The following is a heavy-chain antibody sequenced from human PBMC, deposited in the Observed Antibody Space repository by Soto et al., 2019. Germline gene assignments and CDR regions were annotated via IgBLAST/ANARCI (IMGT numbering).Heavy chain of an antibody. J-gene: IGHJ4*02. V-gene: IGHV3-21*04. Sequence: GGSLRLSCAASGFTFSSYSMNWVRQAPGKGLEWVSSISSSSSYIYYADSVKGRFTISRDNAKNTLYLQMNSLRAEDTAVYYCAKDRLAGNFDYWGQGTQVTVSS. CDR1: GFTFSSYS. CDR3: AKDRLAGNFDY. CDR2: ISSSSSYI.